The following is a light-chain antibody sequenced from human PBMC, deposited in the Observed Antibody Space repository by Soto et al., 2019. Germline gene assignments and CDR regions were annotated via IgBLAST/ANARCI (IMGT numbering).Light chain of an antibody. Sequence: QSALTQPPSASGSPGQSVTISCTGTSSDVGGYNYVSWYQQHPGKAPKLMISEVSKRPSGVPDRFSGSKSGNTASLTVSGLQAEDVADYYCSSFAGTNNLVFGGGTHLTVL. V-gene: IGLV2-8*01. CDR3: SSFAGTNNLV. J-gene: IGLJ2*01. CDR2: EVS. CDR1: SSDVGGYNY.